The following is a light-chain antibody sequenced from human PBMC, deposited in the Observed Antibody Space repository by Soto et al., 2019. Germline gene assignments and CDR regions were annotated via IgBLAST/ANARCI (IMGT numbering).Light chain of an antibody. Sequence: QSVLTQPPSVSASPGQNVTISCSGSSSNVGNNYVSWYQQIQQTAPKLLIYYNDKRPSGIPDRFSGSTSGTSATLGITGVQTGDEADYFCVTWDSSLSVIVVFGGGTKLTVL. CDR3: VTWDSSLSVIVV. CDR2: YND. V-gene: IGLV1-51*01. J-gene: IGLJ2*01. CDR1: SSNVGNNY.